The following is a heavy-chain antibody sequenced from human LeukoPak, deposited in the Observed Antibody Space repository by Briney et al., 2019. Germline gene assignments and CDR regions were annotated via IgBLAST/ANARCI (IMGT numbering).Heavy chain of an antibody. J-gene: IGHJ4*02. Sequence: SETLSLTCTVSGGSISSGDYYWSWIRQPPGKGLEWIGYIYYSGSTYYNPSLKSRVTISVDTSKNQFSLKLSSVTAADTAVYYCARVWASSGSYFDYWGQGTLVTVSS. CDR2: IYYSGST. D-gene: IGHD1-26*01. CDR1: GGSISSGDYY. CDR3: ARVWASSGSYFDY. V-gene: IGHV4-30-4*01.